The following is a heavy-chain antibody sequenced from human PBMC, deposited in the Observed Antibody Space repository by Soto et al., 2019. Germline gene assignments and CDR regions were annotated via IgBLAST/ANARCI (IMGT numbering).Heavy chain of an antibody. Sequence: GGFLRLSFGSPGFTFRSYGLPWVRQAPGKGLEWVDFLSYDGSNKYYAESVKGRFTISRDNSKNTLYLQMNSLRAEDTAVYYCAKGNDYGDPSHYWGQGTLVTVSS. D-gene: IGHD4-17*01. CDR2: LSYDGSNK. CDR3: AKGNDYGDPSHY. CDR1: GFTFRSYG. J-gene: IGHJ4*02. V-gene: IGHV3-30*18.